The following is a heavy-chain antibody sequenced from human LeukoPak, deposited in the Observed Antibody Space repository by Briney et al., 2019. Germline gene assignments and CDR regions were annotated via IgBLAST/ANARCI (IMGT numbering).Heavy chain of an antibody. CDR1: GYTFTGYY. Sequence: ASVKVSCKASGYTFTGYYMHWVRQAPGQGREWMGWTNPNSGGTNYAQIFQGRVTMTRDTSISTAYMELSRLRSDDTAVYYCARTQCEILTPLIYWGQGTLVTVSS. CDR2: TNPNSGGT. V-gene: IGHV1-2*02. CDR3: ARTQCEILTPLIY. J-gene: IGHJ4*02. D-gene: IGHD2-8*02.